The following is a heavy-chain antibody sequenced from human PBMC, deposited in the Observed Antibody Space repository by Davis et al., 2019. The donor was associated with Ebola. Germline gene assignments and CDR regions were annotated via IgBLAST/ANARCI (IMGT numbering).Heavy chain of an antibody. D-gene: IGHD6-19*01. J-gene: IGHJ6*02. CDR3: ARDRWYAVAGTYYYYGMDV. CDR1: GFTFGSYA. CDR2: INQDGNQK. Sequence: GESLKIPCAASGFTFGSYAMSWVRQAPGKGLEWVANINQDGNQKENVDSVKGRLTVSRDNAKNSLYLQMNSLRVEDTAVYYCARDRWYAVAGTYYYYGMDVWGQGTTVTVSS. V-gene: IGHV3-7*03.